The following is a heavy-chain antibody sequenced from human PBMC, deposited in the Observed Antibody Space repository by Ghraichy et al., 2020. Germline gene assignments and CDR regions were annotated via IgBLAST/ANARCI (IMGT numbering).Heavy chain of an antibody. CDR1: GYTFTDYY. D-gene: IGHD3-22*01. Sequence: ASVKVSCKASGYTFTDYYIHWVRQAPGQGLEWMGIINPSGDSTNYAQKFQGRVTMTKDTSTSTVYMELSRLTSEDTAAYYCARGPMYYYDSSGQSETVNWFDPWGPGTLVTVSS. CDR3: ARGPMYYYDSSGQSETVNWFDP. CDR2: INPSGDST. J-gene: IGHJ5*02. V-gene: IGHV1-46*01.